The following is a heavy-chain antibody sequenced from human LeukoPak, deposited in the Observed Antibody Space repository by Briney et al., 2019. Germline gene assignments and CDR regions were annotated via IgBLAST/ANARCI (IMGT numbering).Heavy chain of an antibody. CDR1: GGSFSGYY. Sequence: PSETLSLTCAVYGGSFSGYYWSWIRQPPGKGLEWIGEINHSGSTNYNPSLKSRVTISVDTSKNQFSLKLSSVTAADTAVHYCARIYGDYDYWGQGTLVTVSS. J-gene: IGHJ4*02. CDR3: ARIYGDYDY. CDR2: INHSGST. V-gene: IGHV4-34*01. D-gene: IGHD4-17*01.